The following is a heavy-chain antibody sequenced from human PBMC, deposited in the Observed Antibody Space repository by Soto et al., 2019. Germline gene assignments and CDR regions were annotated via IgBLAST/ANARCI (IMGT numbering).Heavy chain of an antibody. D-gene: IGHD3-22*01. CDR2: ISYDGSNK. CDR1: GFTFSRYG. J-gene: IGHJ4*02. CDR3: AKDLNSVGYSDSSGYYVFDY. V-gene: IGHV3-30*18. Sequence: QVQLVESGGGVVQPGRSLRLSCAASGFTFSRYGMHWVRQAPGKGLEWVAVISYDGSNKYYADSVKGRFTISRDNSKNTLYLQMNSLRAEDTAVYYCAKDLNSVGYSDSSGYYVFDYWGQGTLVTVSS.